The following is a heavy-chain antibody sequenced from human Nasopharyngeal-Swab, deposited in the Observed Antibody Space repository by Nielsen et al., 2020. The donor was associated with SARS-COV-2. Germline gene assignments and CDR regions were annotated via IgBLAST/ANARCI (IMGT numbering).Heavy chain of an antibody. V-gene: IGHV3-30-3*01. J-gene: IGHJ4*02. D-gene: IGHD1-7*01. CDR3: ARDNSRGGNYAGVYYFDY. CDR1: GFTFSSYA. CDR2: ISYDGNNK. Sequence: GESLKISCGASGFTFSSYAMRWVRQAPGKGLEWVAVISYDGNNKYYADSVKGRFTISRDKSKNTLYLQMNSLRAEDTAVYYCARDNSRGGNYAGVYYFDYWGQGTLVTVSS.